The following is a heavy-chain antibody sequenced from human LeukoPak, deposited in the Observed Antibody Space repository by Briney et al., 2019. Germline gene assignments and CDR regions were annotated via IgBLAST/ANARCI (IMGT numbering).Heavy chain of an antibody. Sequence: GGSLRLSCAASGFTFSSYSMNWVRQAPGKGLEWVSSISSSSGYIYYADSVKGRFTISRDNAKNSLYLQMNSLRAEGTAVYYCARDVEQQLVRSWFDPWGQGTLVTVSS. CDR3: ARDVEQQLVRSWFDP. J-gene: IGHJ5*02. CDR2: ISSSSGYI. CDR1: GFTFSSYS. D-gene: IGHD6-13*01. V-gene: IGHV3-21*01.